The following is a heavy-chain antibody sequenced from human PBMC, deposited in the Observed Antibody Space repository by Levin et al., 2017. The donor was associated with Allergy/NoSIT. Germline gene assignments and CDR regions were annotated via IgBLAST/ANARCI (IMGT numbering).Heavy chain of an antibody. Sequence: LSLTCAASGFTFSSYAMHWVRQAPGKGLEWVAVISYDGSNKYYADSVKGRFTISRDNSKNTLYLQMNSLRAEDTAVYYCARDRQYYDSSGLASVWGQGTLVTVSS. J-gene: IGHJ4*02. D-gene: IGHD3-22*01. CDR2: ISYDGSNK. CDR3: ARDRQYYDSSGLASV. CDR1: GFTFSSYA. V-gene: IGHV3-30*04.